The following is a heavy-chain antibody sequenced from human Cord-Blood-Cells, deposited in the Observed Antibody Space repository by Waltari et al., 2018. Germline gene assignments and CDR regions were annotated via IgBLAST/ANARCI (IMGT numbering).Heavy chain of an antibody. CDR3: ARGVGSTAFDI. Sequence: QVPRVQSGAEVKKPTASVKVSCRSSGYTFTGYYLPWVRKAPGQGLEWMGWINPNSGGTNESQKFQGWVTMTRDTSISTAYMELSRLRSDDTAVYYCARGVGSTAFDIWGQGTMVTVSS. CDR2: INPNSGGT. J-gene: IGHJ3*02. V-gene: IGHV1-2*04. D-gene: IGHD1-26*01. CDR1: GYTFTGYY.